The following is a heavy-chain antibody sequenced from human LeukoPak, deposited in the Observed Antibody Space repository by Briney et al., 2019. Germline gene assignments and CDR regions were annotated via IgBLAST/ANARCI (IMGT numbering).Heavy chain of an antibody. Sequence: PSKTLSLTCAVYGGSFSGHYWSWIRQPPGKGLEWIGEINRGGDTSYNPSLKSRLTISVDTSKNQFSLKLSSVTAADTAVYYCARGYGSGSYWNYWGQGTLVTVSS. D-gene: IGHD3-10*01. CDR2: INRGGDT. CDR3: ARGYGSGSYWNY. CDR1: GGSFSGHY. V-gene: IGHV4-34*01. J-gene: IGHJ4*02.